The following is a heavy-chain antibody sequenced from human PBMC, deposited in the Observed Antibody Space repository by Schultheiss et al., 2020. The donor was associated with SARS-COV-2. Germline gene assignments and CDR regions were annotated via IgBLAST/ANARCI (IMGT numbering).Heavy chain of an antibody. Sequence: GGSLRLSCAASGFTFSSYEMNWVRQAPGKGLEWVSSISSSSSYIYYADSVKGRFTISRDNSKNTLYLQMNSLRAEDTAVYYCARDRVSQYYYGMDVWGQGTTVTVSS. J-gene: IGHJ6*02. V-gene: IGHV3-21*01. CDR2: ISSSSSYI. CDR1: GFTFSSYE. CDR3: ARDRVSQYYYGMDV. D-gene: IGHD3-22*01.